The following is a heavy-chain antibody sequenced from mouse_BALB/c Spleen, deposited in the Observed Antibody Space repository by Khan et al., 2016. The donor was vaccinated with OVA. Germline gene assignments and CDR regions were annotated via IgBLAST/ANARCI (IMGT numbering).Heavy chain of an antibody. CDR3: ARGGWGDRFAY. D-gene: IGHD1-1*02. V-gene: IGHV1S137*01. Sequence: VQLQQSGAELVRPGVSLKISCKGSGYTFTDFPMHWVKQSHAKNLEWIGVVSTNYGDATYNQKFTGKATMTVDKSSSTAYMELARLTSEDSAIYYGARGGWGDRFAYWGQGTLVTVSA. CDR2: VSTNYGDA. CDR1: GYTFTDFP. J-gene: IGHJ3*01.